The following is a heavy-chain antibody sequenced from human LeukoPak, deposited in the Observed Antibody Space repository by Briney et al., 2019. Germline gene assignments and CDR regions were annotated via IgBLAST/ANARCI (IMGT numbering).Heavy chain of an antibody. Sequence: ASVKVSCKASGYTFTGYYMHWVRQAPGQGLEWMGWISPNSGGTNYAQKFQGRVTMTRDTSISTAYMELSRLRSDDTAVYYCARASSIVVVPAAKTEAYYYYYMDVWGKGTTVTVSS. D-gene: IGHD2-2*01. V-gene: IGHV1-2*02. CDR2: ISPNSGGT. CDR1: GYTFTGYY. J-gene: IGHJ6*03. CDR3: ARASSIVVVPAAKTEAYYYYYMDV.